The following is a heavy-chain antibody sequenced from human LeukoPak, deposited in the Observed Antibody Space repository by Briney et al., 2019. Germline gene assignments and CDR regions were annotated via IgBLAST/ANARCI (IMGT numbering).Heavy chain of an antibody. CDR2: IYYSGST. V-gene: IGHV4-61*08. CDR1: GGSISSGGYY. D-gene: IGHD6-13*01. CDR3: ARLWVAAAGTRYFDY. J-gene: IGHJ4*02. Sequence: PSETLSLTCTVSGGSISSGGYYWSWIRQPPGKGLEWIGYIYYSGSTNYNPSLKSRVTISVDTSKNQFSLKLSSVTAADTAVYYCARLWVAAAGTRYFDYWGQGTLVTVSS.